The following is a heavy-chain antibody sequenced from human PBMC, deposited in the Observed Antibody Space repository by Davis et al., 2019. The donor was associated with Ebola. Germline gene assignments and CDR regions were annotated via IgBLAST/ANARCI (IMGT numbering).Heavy chain of an antibody. Sequence: SETLSLTCTVSGGSISSHYWTWIRQAPGKGLEWIGSISYSGNTYYNPSLKSRVTLSVDKSKNQFSLKVSSVTDADTAVYFCARHPALYYWGQGTLVTVSS. CDR3: ARHPALYY. J-gene: IGHJ4*02. CDR1: GGSISSHY. D-gene: IGHD2-15*01. V-gene: IGHV4-39*01. CDR2: ISYSGNT.